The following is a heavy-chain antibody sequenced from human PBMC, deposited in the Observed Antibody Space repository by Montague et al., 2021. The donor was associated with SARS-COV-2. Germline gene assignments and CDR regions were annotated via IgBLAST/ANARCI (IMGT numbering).Heavy chain of an antibody. Sequence: TLSLTCTVSGYSIDSGGYFWSWIRQHPGKGLEWIGFIYYSGSADYSPSLESRVSISVDRSKNQFSLKLSSVTAADTAVYYCARIFCGGDCDGSGVFDIWGQGTMVTVSS. CDR1: GYSIDSGGYF. CDR3: ARIFCGGDCDGSGVFDI. V-gene: IGHV4-31*03. J-gene: IGHJ3*02. D-gene: IGHD2-21*02. CDR2: IYYSGSA.